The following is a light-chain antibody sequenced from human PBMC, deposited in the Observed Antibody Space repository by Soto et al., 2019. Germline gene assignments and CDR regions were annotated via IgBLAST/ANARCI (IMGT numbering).Light chain of an antibody. V-gene: IGKV3-20*01. J-gene: IGKJ1*01. CDR1: HSGRRSY. Sequence: SVLTKSPGTRSLSRGYSASLCXRASHSGRRSYLAWCQQPPGXTPRFXXDDXSSRATGSPDRLSGSGSGTDFSLTISRLEAEDFAVYYCQQYGSSPRTFGQGTKVDI. CDR2: DXS. CDR3: QQYGSSPRT.